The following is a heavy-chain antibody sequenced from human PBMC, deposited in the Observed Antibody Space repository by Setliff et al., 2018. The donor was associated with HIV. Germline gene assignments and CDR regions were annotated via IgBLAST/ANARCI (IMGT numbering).Heavy chain of an antibody. CDR2: INPSGGQR. CDR1: GYTFTNYF. CDR3: ARHSPSDY. J-gene: IGHJ4*02. Sequence: ASVKVSCKASGYTFTNYFVHWVRQAPGQGLEWMGMINPSGGQRSFAQKFQGRITISVDTSKNQFSLKLSSVTAADTAVYYCARHSPSDYWGQGTLVTVSS. V-gene: IGHV1-46*01.